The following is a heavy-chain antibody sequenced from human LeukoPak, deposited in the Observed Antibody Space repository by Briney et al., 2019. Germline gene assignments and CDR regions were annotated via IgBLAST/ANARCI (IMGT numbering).Heavy chain of an antibody. CDR3: ARDLAMIVEKNWFDP. D-gene: IGHD3-22*01. CDR1: GCSISSYY. Sequence: SETLSLTCTVSGCSISSYYWSWIRQPAGKGLEWIGRIYTSGSTNYNPSLKSRVTMSVDTSKNQFSLKLSSVTAADTAVYYCARDLAMIVEKNWFDPWGQGTLVAVSS. J-gene: IGHJ5*02. CDR2: IYTSGST. V-gene: IGHV4-4*07.